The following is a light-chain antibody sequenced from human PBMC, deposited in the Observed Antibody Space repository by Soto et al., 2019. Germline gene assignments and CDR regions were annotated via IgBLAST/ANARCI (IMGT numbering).Light chain of an antibody. CDR3: ISYTSSIHVV. CDR2: DVS. V-gene: IGLV2-14*01. CDR1: SSDVGGYNY. J-gene: IGLJ2*01. Sequence: QSALTQPASVSGSPGQSITISCTGTSSDVGGYNYVSWYQQHPGKAPKLMIYDVSNRPSGVSNRFSGSKSGNTASLTISGLQAEDEADYYCISYTSSIHVVFGGGTKLTVL.